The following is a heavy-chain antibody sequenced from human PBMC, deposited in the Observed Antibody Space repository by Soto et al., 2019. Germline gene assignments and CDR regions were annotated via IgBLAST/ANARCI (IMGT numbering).Heavy chain of an antibody. CDR3: ARGGYSYGYSDY. CDR1: GGSVSSGSYY. CDR2: IYYSGST. V-gene: IGHV4-61*01. Sequence: PSETLSLTCTVSGGSVSSGSYYWSWIRQPPGKGLEWIGYIYYSGSTNYNPSLKSRVTISVDTSKNQFSLKLSSVTAADTAVYYCARGGYSYGYSDYWGQGTLVTVSS. D-gene: IGHD5-18*01. J-gene: IGHJ4*02.